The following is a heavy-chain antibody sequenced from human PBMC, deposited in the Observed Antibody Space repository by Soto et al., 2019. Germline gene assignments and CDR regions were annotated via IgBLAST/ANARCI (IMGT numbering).Heavy chain of an antibody. CDR3: AREVQVHTPAFVY. Sequence: QVQLMQSGAEMQKPGSSVKVSCQSSGGTFNTYAMNWVRQAPGQGPEWMGDISPMFGAANYAPKFQGRVTITADESTGTSYMQLSSLTSEDTALYFCAREVQVHTPAFVYWGQGTLVTVSS. V-gene: IGHV1-69*19. J-gene: IGHJ4*02. CDR2: ISPMFGAA. CDR1: GGTFNTYA. D-gene: IGHD3-10*01.